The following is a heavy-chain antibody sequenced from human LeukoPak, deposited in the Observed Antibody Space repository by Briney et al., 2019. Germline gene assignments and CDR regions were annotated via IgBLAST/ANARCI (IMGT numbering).Heavy chain of an antibody. CDR2: IYYSGST. CDR3: AGVAFLGVADV. V-gene: IGHV4-59*11. J-gene: IGHJ6*04. Sequence: SETLSLTCTVSGGSISSHYWSWLRQPPGKGLEWIGYIYYSGSTNSNPSLTSRVTISVDTSKTQFTLKLSSVTAADTAVYYCAGVAFLGVADVWGKGTTVTVSS. CDR1: GGSISSHY. D-gene: IGHD3-10*01.